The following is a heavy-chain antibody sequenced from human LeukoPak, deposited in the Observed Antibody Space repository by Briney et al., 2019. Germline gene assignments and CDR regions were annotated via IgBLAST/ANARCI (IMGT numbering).Heavy chain of an antibody. D-gene: IGHD2-15*01. J-gene: IGHJ6*02. Sequence: GGSLRLSCAASGFTFSSYSMNWVRQALGKGLEWVSSISSSSSYIYYADSVKGRFTISRDNAKNSLYLQMNSLRAEDTAVYYCARDQTILRYCSGGSCYHYGMDVWGQGTTVTVSS. V-gene: IGHV3-21*01. CDR3: ARDQTILRYCSGGSCYHYGMDV. CDR2: ISSSSSYI. CDR1: GFTFSSYS.